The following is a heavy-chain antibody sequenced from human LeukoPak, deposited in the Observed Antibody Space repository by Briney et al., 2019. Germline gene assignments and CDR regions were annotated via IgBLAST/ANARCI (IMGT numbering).Heavy chain of an antibody. D-gene: IGHD3-9*01. Sequence: SETLSLTCAVYGGSFSGYYWSWIRQPPGKGLEWIGEINHSGSTNYSPSLKSRVTISVDTSKNQFSLKLSSVTAADTAVYYCARGHVLRYFDWLFRKSWFDPWGQGTLVTVSS. CDR1: GGSFSGYY. CDR2: INHSGST. J-gene: IGHJ5*02. V-gene: IGHV4-34*01. CDR3: ARGHVLRYFDWLFRKSWFDP.